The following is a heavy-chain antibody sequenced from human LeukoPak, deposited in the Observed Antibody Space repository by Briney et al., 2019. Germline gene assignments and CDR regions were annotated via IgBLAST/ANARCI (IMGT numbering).Heavy chain of an antibody. J-gene: IGHJ5*02. CDR3: ARDMEYYDLSGSDWFDP. CDR1: GYTFTGYY. CDR2: INPSGGST. D-gene: IGHD3-3*01. Sequence: ASVKVSCKASGYTFTGYYMHWVRQAPGQGLEWMGIINPSGGSTSYAQKFQGRVTMTRDTSTSTVYMELSSLRSEDTAVYYCARDMEYYDLSGSDWFDPWGQGTLVTVSS. V-gene: IGHV1-46*01.